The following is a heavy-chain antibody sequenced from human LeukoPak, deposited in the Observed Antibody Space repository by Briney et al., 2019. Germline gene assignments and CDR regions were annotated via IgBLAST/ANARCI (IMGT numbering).Heavy chain of an antibody. V-gene: IGHV3-23*01. Sequence: GGSLRLSCAASGFTFSSFFMTWVRQAPGKGLEWVSTITGSSGTTSYADSVKGRFTISRDNSENTLYLHMNSLRADDTAVYYCAKGKGMVYNNYCFYRWGQGSLVTVSS. CDR2: ITGSSGTT. J-gene: IGHJ4*02. CDR1: GFTFSSFF. D-gene: IGHD4-11*01. CDR3: AKGKGMVYNNYCFYR.